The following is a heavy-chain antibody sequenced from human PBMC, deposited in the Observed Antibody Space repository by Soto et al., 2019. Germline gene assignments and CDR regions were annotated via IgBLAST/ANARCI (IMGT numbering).Heavy chain of an antibody. CDR1: GFTFSSYA. Sequence: GGSLRLSCAASGFTFSSYAMSWVRQAPGKGLEWVSAISGSGGSTYYADSVKGRFTISRDNSKNTLYLQMNSLRAEDTAVYYCARAYYYDSSGSPKDYWGQGTLVTVSS. V-gene: IGHV3-23*01. J-gene: IGHJ4*02. D-gene: IGHD3-22*01. CDR2: ISGSGGST. CDR3: ARAYYYDSSGSPKDY.